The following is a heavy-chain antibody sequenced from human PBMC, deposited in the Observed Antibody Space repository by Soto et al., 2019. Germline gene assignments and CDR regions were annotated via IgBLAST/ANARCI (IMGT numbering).Heavy chain of an antibody. CDR1: GGSISSYY. CDR3: ARGRPEHYVIY. V-gene: IGHV4-59*01. D-gene: IGHD4-17*01. Sequence: PSETLSLTCTVSGGSISSYYWSWTRQPPGKGLEWIGYIYYSGSTNYNPSLKSRVTISVDTSKNQFSLKLSSVTAADTAVYYCARGRPEHYVIYWGQGTLVTAPQ. CDR2: IYYSGST. J-gene: IGHJ4*02.